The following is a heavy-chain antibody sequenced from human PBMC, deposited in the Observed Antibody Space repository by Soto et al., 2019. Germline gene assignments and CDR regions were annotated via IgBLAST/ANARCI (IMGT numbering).Heavy chain of an antibody. CDR3: AKDPTGGSWYFDD. CDR2: ISGSGGST. Sequence: GGSLSLSCAASGFTFSSYAMSWVRQAPGKGLEWVSAISGSGGSTYYADSVKGRFTISRDNSKNTLYLQINSLRAEDTAVYYCAKDPTGGSWYFDDWGQGTLVTVSS. V-gene: IGHV3-23*01. CDR1: GFTFSSYA. J-gene: IGHJ4*02. D-gene: IGHD6-19*01.